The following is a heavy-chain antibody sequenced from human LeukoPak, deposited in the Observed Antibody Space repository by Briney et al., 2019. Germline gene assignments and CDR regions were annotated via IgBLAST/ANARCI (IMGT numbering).Heavy chain of an antibody. D-gene: IGHD4-17*01. J-gene: IGHJ4*02. CDR2: ISGTGGST. V-gene: IGHV3-23*01. CDR1: GVTFSSYA. CDR3: AKGLSSGDYGLHY. Sequence: PGGSLRLSCAASGVTFSSYAMNWVRRAPGKGLEWVSTISGTGGSTYYADSVKGRFTISRDTSKNTLYLQMNSLRAEDTAVYYCAKGLSSGDYGLHYWGQGTLVTVSS.